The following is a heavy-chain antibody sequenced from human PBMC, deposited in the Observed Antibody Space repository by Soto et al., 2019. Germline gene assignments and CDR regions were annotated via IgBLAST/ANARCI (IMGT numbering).Heavy chain of an antibody. J-gene: IGHJ4*02. D-gene: IGHD3-22*01. V-gene: IGHV4-30-2*01. Sequence: QLQLQESGSGLVKPSQTLSLTCAVSGGSISSGGYSWSWIRQPPGKGLEWIGYIYHSGSTDYNPSPQSRVTVSVDRSKNQFSLKLSSVTAADTAVYYCARGRTYYYDSNGYPAFDYWGQGTLVTVSS. CDR1: GGSISSGGYS. CDR3: ARGRTYYYDSNGYPAFDY. CDR2: IYHSGST.